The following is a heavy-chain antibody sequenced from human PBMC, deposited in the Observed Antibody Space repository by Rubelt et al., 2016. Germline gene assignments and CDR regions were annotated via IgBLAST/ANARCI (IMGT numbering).Heavy chain of an antibody. CDR1: GGSISSSSYY. D-gene: IGHD5-24*01. J-gene: IGHJ4*02. Sequence: QVQLQESGPRLVKPSETLSLTCTVSGGSISSSSYYWGWIRQPPGKGLEWIGSIHYSGSTSYNPSLKSRVTISVDTAKNQFSRKLSSVTAADTAVYYCASHIDGYGYYWGQGTLVTVSS. CDR3: ASHIDGYGYY. CDR2: IHYSGST. V-gene: IGHV4-39*01.